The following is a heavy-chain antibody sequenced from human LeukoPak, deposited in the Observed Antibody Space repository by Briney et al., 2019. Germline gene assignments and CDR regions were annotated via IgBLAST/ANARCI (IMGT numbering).Heavy chain of an antibody. D-gene: IGHD4-23*01. V-gene: IGHV1-46*01. CDR3: ARDRENGFGDYGGWYYYYGMDV. J-gene: IGHJ6*02. CDR1: GYTFTSYY. CDR2: INPSGGST. Sequence: ASVKVSCKASGYTFTSYYMHWVRQAPGQGLEWMGIINPSGGSTSYAQKFQGRVTMTRDTSTSTVYMELSSLRSEDTAVYYCARDRENGFGDYGGWYYYYGMDVWGQGTTVTVSS.